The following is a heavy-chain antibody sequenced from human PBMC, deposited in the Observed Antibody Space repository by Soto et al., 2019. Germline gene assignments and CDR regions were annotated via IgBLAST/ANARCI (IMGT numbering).Heavy chain of an antibody. V-gene: IGHV3-30-3*01. Sequence: QVQLVESGGGVVQPGRSLRLSCAASGFTFSSYAMHWVRQAPGKGLEWVAVISYDGSNKYYADSVKGRFTISRDSSKNTLYLQMNSLRAEDTAVYYCARDQGFERWLQFRGMDVWGQGTTVTVSS. CDR3: ARDQGFERWLQFRGMDV. CDR2: ISYDGSNK. J-gene: IGHJ6*02. CDR1: GFTFSSYA. D-gene: IGHD5-12*01.